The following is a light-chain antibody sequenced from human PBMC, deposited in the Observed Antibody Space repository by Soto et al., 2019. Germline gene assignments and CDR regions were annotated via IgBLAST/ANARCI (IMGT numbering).Light chain of an antibody. V-gene: IGKV3-15*01. CDR3: QHYSGWPL. Sequence: EIVLTQSPATLSVSLGERATVSCRATQSVGINLAWYQQKPGQTPRLLIYDASTSDTGVPARFSGSGSGTEFSLTVSSLQSEDSAIYYCQHYSGWPLFGPGT. CDR1: QSVGIN. CDR2: DAS. J-gene: IGKJ3*01.